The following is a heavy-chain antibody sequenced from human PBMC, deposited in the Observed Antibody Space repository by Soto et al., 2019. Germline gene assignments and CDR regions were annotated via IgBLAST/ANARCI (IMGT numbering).Heavy chain of an antibody. CDR3: AKDRSYGDYVDYFDY. Sequence: QVQLVESGGGVVQPGRSLRLSCAASGFTFSSYGMHWVRQAPGKGLEWVAVISYDGSNKYYADSVKGRFTISRDNSKNTLYLQMNSLRAEDTAVYYCAKDRSYGDYVDYFDYWGQGTLVTVSS. V-gene: IGHV3-30*18. J-gene: IGHJ4*02. D-gene: IGHD4-17*01. CDR2: ISYDGSNK. CDR1: GFTFSSYG.